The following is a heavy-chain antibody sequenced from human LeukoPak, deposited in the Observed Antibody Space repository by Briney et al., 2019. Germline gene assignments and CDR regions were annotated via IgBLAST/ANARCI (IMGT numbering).Heavy chain of an antibody. Sequence: PGGSLRLSCAASGFTFSSYWMHWVRQAPGKGLVWVSRINSDGSSTSYADSVKGRFTISRDNAKNTLYLQMNSLRAEDTAVYYCAKPFRQWLLGGMDYWGQGPLSPSPQ. CDR2: INSDGSST. CDR1: GFTFSSYW. V-gene: IGHV3-74*01. D-gene: IGHD6-19*01. CDR3: AKPFRQWLLGGMDY. J-gene: IGHJ4*02.